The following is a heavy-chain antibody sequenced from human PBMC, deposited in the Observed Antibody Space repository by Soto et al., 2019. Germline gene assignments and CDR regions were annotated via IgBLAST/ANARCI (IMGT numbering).Heavy chain of an antibody. D-gene: IGHD6-19*01. Sequence: GGSLRLSCAASEFTFSTYTMHWVRQAPGKGLEWVAVIPYAGSTRYYADSVKGRFTISRDNSKNTLYLQMNSLRAEDTAVYYCAREFKDTSVADAFDIWGQGTMVTVSS. V-gene: IGHV3-30-3*01. CDR3: AREFKDTSVADAFDI. CDR1: EFTFSTYT. CDR2: IPYAGSTR. J-gene: IGHJ3*02.